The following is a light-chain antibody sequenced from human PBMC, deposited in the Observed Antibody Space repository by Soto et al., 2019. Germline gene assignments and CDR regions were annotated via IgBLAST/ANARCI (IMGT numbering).Light chain of an antibody. CDR3: QQRSNRPLT. J-gene: IGKJ5*01. Sequence: EIVMTQSPATLSLSPGERATLPCRSSQSVSINLAWYQQKPGQAPRLLIYGASSRATGIPARFSGSGSGTEFTLTISSLQSEDFGVYYCQQRSNRPLTFGQGTRLEIK. CDR2: GAS. V-gene: IGKV3-15*01. CDR1: QSVSIN.